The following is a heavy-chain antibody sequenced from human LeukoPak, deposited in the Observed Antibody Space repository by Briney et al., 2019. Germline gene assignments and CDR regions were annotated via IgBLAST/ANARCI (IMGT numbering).Heavy chain of an antibody. CDR2: INTDGSTT. D-gene: IGHD2-15*01. V-gene: IGHV3-74*01. CDR1: GFTFSSYG. J-gene: IGHJ6*03. CDR3: ARRGLPDV. Sequence: GGSLRLSCAASGFTFSSYGMHWVRQAPGKGLVWVSRINTDGSTTSYADSVKGRFTISRDNAKNSVYLQMNSLRVEDTAVYYCARRGLPDVWGKGTTVTVSS.